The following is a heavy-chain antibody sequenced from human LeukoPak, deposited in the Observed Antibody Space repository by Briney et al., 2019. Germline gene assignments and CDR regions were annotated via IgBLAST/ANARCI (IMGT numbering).Heavy chain of an antibody. CDR1: GFTFSSYW. V-gene: IGHV3-7*01. Sequence: PGGSLRLSCAASGFTFSSYWMSWVRQAPGKGLEWVANIKQDGTEKDYVDSVKGRFTISRDNAKNSLYLQMNSLRAEDTAVYYCAREGVSSGWYGDYYYYMDVWGKGTTVTVSS. CDR3: AREGVSSGWYGDYYYYMDV. CDR2: IKQDGTEK. D-gene: IGHD6-19*01. J-gene: IGHJ6*03.